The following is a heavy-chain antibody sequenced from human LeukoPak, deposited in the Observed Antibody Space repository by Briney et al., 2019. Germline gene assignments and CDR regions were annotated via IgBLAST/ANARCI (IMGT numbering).Heavy chain of an antibody. J-gene: IGHJ5*02. CDR3: AKALRSSGWYPFDP. D-gene: IGHD6-19*01. CDR1: GFTFTIYS. CDR2: VSGTVGCT. V-gene: IGHV3-23*01. Sequence: GRCLRLSCAPSGFTFTIYSMRWVRQAPGKGLEWVSSVSGTVGCTYYADSVKGRFTISRATCKNRLCMQMTSLRAEDTAVYYCAKALRSSGWYPFDPWGQGTLVTVSS.